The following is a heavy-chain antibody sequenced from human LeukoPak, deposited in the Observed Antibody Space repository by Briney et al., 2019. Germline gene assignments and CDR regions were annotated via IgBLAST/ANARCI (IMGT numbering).Heavy chain of an antibody. CDR1: GGSISSYY. CDR2: IYYSGST. Sequence: SETLSLTCTVSGGSISSYYWSWIRQPPGKGLEWIGYIYYSGSTNYNPSLKSRVTISVDTSKNQFSLKLSSVTAADTAVYYCARMANWNDGPDYWGQGTLVTVSS. J-gene: IGHJ4*02. V-gene: IGHV4-59*01. CDR3: ARMANWNDGPDY. D-gene: IGHD1-20*01.